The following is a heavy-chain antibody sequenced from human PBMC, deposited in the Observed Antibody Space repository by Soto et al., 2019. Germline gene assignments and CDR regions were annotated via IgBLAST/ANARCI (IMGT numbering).Heavy chain of an antibody. CDR3: ARVGCSGGSCYSRN. Sequence: QVQLQESGPGLVKPSGTLSLTCAVSGGSISSSNWWSWVRQPPGKGLERIGEIDHSGSTNYNPSLKSRVTISVATSKNQFSLKLSSVTAADTAVYYCARVGCSGGSCYSRNWGQGTLVTVSS. D-gene: IGHD2-15*01. CDR2: IDHSGST. J-gene: IGHJ4*02. CDR1: GGSISSSNW. V-gene: IGHV4-4*02.